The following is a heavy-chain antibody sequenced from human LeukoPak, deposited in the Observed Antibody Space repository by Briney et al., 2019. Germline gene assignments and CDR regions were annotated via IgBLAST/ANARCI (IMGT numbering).Heavy chain of an antibody. Sequence: TGGSLRLSCAASGFTFSSYSMNWVRQAPGKGLEWVSSISSSSSYIYYADSVKGRFTISRDNAKNSLYLQMNSLRAEDTAVYYCARFFITGTTEIDYWGQGTLVTVSS. CDR1: GFTFSSYS. V-gene: IGHV3-21*01. J-gene: IGHJ4*02. D-gene: IGHD1-20*01. CDR3: ARFFITGTTEIDY. CDR2: ISSSSSYI.